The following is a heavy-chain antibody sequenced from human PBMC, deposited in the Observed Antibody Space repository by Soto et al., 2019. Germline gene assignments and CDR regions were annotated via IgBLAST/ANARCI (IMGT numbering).Heavy chain of an antibody. D-gene: IGHD5-12*01. Sequence: QVQLQESGPGLVKPSQTLSLTCTVSGGSISSGGYYWSWIRQHPGKGLKWIGYMYYSGSTYYNPSFKSRVTISVDTSKNQSSPKLSSVTAADTAVYYCAGALRGWLPSIWGQGTMVTVSS. CDR3: AGALRGWLPSI. V-gene: IGHV4-31*03. CDR2: MYYSGST. J-gene: IGHJ3*02. CDR1: GGSISSGGYY.